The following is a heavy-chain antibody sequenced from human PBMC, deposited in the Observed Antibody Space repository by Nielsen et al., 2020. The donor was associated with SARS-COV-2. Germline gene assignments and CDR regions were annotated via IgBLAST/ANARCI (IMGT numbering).Heavy chain of an antibody. Sequence: GGSLRLSCVVSGFNFRGYWMSWVRQAPGKGLEWVSVIYSGGSTYYADSVKGRFTISRDNSKNTLYLQMNSLRAEDTAVYYCARDLQYYGMDVWGQGTTVTVSS. CDR1: GFNFRGYW. V-gene: IGHV3-53*01. J-gene: IGHJ6*02. CDR2: IYSGGST. CDR3: ARDLQYYGMDV.